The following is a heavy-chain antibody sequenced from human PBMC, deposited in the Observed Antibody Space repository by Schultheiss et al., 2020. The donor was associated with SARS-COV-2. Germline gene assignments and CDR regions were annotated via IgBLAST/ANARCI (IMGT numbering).Heavy chain of an antibody. D-gene: IGHD3-10*01. CDR2: IYLSGST. CDR3: ASRVLLWFGGNYYYYGMDV. J-gene: IGHJ6*02. Sequence: SETLSLTCTVSGGSISSGGYYWSWIRQHPGKGLEWIGYIYLSGSTHYNPSLKSRVTISVDTSKNQFSLKLSSVTAADTAVYYCASRVLLWFGGNYYYYGMDVWGQGTTVTVSS. CDR1: GGSISSGGYY. V-gene: IGHV4-31*03.